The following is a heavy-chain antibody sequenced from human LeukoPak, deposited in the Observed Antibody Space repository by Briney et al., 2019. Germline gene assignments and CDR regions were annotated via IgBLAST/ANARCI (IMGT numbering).Heavy chain of an antibody. J-gene: IGHJ6*03. CDR2: IYHSGST. CDR1: GGSFSSGGYY. Sequence: PSETLSLTCTVSGGSFSSGGYYWSWIRQPPGKGLEWIGYIYHSGSTFYNPSLKSRVTISVDRSKIQFSLNLSPVTAADTAVYYCARTDCSSTSCYLEMDYMDDWAKGPRSPSP. D-gene: IGHD2-2*01. CDR3: ARTDCSSTSCYLEMDYMDD. V-gene: IGHV4-30-2*01.